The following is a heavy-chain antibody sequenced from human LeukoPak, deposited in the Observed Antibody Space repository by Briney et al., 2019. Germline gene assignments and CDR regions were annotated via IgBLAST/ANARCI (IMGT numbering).Heavy chain of an antibody. CDR1: GGSISSSSYY. D-gene: IGHD3-9*01. CDR2: IYYSGST. V-gene: IGHV4-39*07. Sequence: SETLSLTCTVSGGSISSSSYYWGWIRQPPGKGLEWIGSIYYSGSTYYNPSLKSRVTISVDTSKNQFSLKLSSVTAADTAVYYCARGSLRYFDWLLFAPLGEFDYWGQGTLVTVSS. CDR3: ARGSLRYFDWLLFAPLGEFDY. J-gene: IGHJ4*02.